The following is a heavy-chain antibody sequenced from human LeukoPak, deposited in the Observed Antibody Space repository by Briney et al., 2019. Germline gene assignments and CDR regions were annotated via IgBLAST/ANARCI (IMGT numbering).Heavy chain of an antibody. CDR2: INPSGGST. Sequence: ASVKVSCKASGYTFTSYYMHWVRQAPGQGLEWMGIINPSGGSTNYAQKFQGRVTITADESTSTAYMELSSLRSEDTAVYYCARDRPDGYGANWGQGTLVTVSS. V-gene: IGHV1-46*01. D-gene: IGHD5-24*01. CDR3: ARDRPDGYGAN. J-gene: IGHJ4*02. CDR1: GYTFTSYY.